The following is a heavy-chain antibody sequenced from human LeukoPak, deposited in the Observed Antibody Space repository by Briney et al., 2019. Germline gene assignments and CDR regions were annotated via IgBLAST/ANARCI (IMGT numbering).Heavy chain of an antibody. J-gene: IGHJ4*02. V-gene: IGHV1-18*04. CDR2: ISAYNGNT. CDR3: ARQWDSSGWDFDY. Sequence: ASVKVSCKASGYTFTSYGISWVRQAPGQGLEWMGWISAYNGNTNYAQKLQGRVTMTTDTSTSTVYMELRSLRSDDTAVYYCARQWDSSGWDFDYWGQGTLVTVSS. D-gene: IGHD6-19*01. CDR1: GYTFTSYG.